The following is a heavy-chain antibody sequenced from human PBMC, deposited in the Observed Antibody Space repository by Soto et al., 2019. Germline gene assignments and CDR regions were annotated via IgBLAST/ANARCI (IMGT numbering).Heavy chain of an antibody. CDR3: AKDKAVAGTGYFDY. Sequence: GGSLRLSCAASGFTFSSYAMSWVRQAPGKGLEWVSAISGSVGSTYYADSVKGRFTISRDNSKNTLYLQMNSLRAEDTAVYYCAKDKAVAGTGYFDYWGQGTLVTVSS. CDR2: ISGSVGST. CDR1: GFTFSSYA. J-gene: IGHJ4*02. D-gene: IGHD6-19*01. V-gene: IGHV3-23*01.